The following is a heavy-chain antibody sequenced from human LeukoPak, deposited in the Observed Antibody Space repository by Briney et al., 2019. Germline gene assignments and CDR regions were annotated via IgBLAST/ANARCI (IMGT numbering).Heavy chain of an antibody. D-gene: IGHD3-22*01. V-gene: IGHV4-30-4*01. J-gene: IGHJ4*02. CDR2: IYYRRST. Sequence: SGTLSLTCTFSDGSIHSGDYFWSCIRQPPGKGLEWVGYIYYRRSTYYNPSLKTRVTISVDTSKNQFSLKLSSVTAADTAVYYWARKNDSSGYYYDYWGQGTLVTVSS. CDR1: DGSIHSGDYF. CDR3: ARKNDSSGYYYDY.